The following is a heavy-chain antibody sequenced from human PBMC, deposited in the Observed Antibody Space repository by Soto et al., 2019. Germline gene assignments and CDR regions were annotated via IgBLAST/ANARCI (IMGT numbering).Heavy chain of an antibody. CDR3: ADRCSGGRCSPFDN. D-gene: IGHD2-15*01. CDR1: GFTFSSYA. J-gene: IGHJ4*02. CDR2: VSAGGTSA. V-gene: IGHV3-23*01. Sequence: EVQLLESGGGLVQPGGSLRLSCAASGFTFSSYAMGWVRQAPGKGLEWVSAVSAGGTSAYYAASVEGRFTISSDNSKNTLYLQMNSLRVEDTARYYCADRCSGGRCSPFDNWGQGTLVTVAS.